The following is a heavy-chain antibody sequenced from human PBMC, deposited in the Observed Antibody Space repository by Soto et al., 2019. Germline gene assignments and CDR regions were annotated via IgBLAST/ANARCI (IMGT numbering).Heavy chain of an antibody. Sequence: LSLTCAISGDSVSSNSAAWNWIRQSPSRGLEWLGRTYYRSKWYNDYAVSVKSRITINPDTSKNQFSLQLNSVTPEDTAVYYCARDFSSSSTFLGYYYYYGMDVWGQGTTVTVSS. CDR3: ARDFSSSSTFLGYYYYYGMDV. V-gene: IGHV6-1*01. CDR1: GDSVSSNSAA. J-gene: IGHJ6*02. D-gene: IGHD6-6*01. CDR2: TYYRSKWYN.